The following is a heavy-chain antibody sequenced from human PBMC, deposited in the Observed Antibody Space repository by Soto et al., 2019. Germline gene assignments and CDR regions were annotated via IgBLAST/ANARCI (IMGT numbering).Heavy chain of an antibody. Sequence: SETLSLTCTVSGGSVSSGSYYWSWIRQPPGKGLEWIGYIYYSGSTNYNPSLKSRVTISVDTSKNQFSLKLSSVTAADTAVYYCARDNAVTEFNYYYYGMYVWGQGTTVTVSS. D-gene: IGHD2-21*02. CDR1: GGSVSSGSYY. J-gene: IGHJ6*02. CDR2: IYYSGST. CDR3: ARDNAVTEFNYYYYGMYV. V-gene: IGHV4-61*01.